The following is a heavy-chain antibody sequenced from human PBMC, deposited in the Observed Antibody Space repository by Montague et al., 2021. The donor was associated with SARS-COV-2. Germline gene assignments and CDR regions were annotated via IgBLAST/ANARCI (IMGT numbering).Heavy chain of an antibody. J-gene: IGHJ4*02. D-gene: IGHD5-12*01. CDR3: ARMGSGYLGYVLY. CDR2: INHSGST. CDR1: DGSFSDYY. V-gene: IGHV4-34*01. Sequence: SETLSLTCAVYDGSFSDYYWNWIRQPPGKGLEWIGEINHSGSTNYNPSLKSRVTISVDTSKNQFSLRLSSVTAADTAVYFCARMGSGYLGYVLYWGQGTLVTVSS.